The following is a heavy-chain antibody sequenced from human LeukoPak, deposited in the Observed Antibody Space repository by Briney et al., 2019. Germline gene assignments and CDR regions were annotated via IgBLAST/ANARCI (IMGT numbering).Heavy chain of an antibody. D-gene: IGHD5-12*01. CDR1: GYTFTSYA. J-gene: IGHJ3*02. Sequence: ASVRVSCKASGYTFTSYAMHWVRQAPGQRLEWMGWINAGNGNTKYSQKFQGRVTITRDTSASTAYMELSSLRSEDTAVYYCAGGSGYDWDAFDIWGQRTMVTVSS. CDR3: AGGSGYDWDAFDI. V-gene: IGHV1-3*01. CDR2: INAGNGNT.